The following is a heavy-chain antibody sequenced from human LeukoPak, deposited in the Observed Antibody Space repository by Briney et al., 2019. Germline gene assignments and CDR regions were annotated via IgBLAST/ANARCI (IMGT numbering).Heavy chain of an antibody. D-gene: IGHD3-10*01. CDR2: IYYSGST. V-gene: IGHV4-39*01. CDR3: ARSYYYGSGSYYSRGGNWFDP. CDR1: GGSISSSSYY. J-gene: IGHJ5*02. Sequence: SETLSLTCTVSGGSISSSSYYWGWIRQPPGKGLEWIGSIYYSGSTYYNPSLKSRVTISVDTSKNQFSLKLSSVTAADTAVYYCARSYYYGSGSYYSRGGNWFDPWGQGTLVTVSS.